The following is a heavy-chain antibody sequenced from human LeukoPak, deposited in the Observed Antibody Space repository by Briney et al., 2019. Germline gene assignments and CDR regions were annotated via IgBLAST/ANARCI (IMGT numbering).Heavy chain of an antibody. D-gene: IGHD6-19*01. V-gene: IGHV3-15*01. CDR3: TSDKESSRPVYSSGWLASLDY. J-gene: IGHJ4*02. Sequence: GGSLRLSCAASGFTFSNAWMSWVRQAPGKGLEWVGRIKSKTDGGTTDYAAPVKGRFTISRDDSKNTLYLQMNSLKTEDTAVYYCTSDKESSRPVYSSGWLASLDYWGQGTLVTVSS. CDR1: GFTFSNAW. CDR2: IKSKTDGGTT.